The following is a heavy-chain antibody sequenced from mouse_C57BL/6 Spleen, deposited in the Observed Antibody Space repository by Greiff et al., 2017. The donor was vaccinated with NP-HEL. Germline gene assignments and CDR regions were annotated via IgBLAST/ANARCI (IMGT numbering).Heavy chain of an antibody. CDR2: IDPSDSYT. D-gene: IGHD3-3*01. CDR1: GYTFTSYW. Sequence: VQLQQPGAELVRPGTSVKLSCKASGYTFTSYWIHWVKQRPGQGLEWIGVIDPSDSYTNYNQKFKGKATLTVDTSSSTAYMQLSSLTSEDSAVYYCARGGRDYAMDYWGQGTSVTVSS. J-gene: IGHJ4*01. V-gene: IGHV1-59*01. CDR3: ARGGRDYAMDY.